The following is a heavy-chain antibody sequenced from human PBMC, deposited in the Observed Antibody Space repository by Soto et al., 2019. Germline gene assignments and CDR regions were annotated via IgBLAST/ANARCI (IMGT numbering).Heavy chain of an antibody. CDR1: GVTFSNYA. Sequence: QVQLVESGGGVVQPGMSLRLSCAASGVTFSNYAMHWVRQAPGKGLEWVADISYHGTEKGYADSVKGRFTNARDNSKNTLHAQMSSLSPEDTAVYYCAKDIGGVDTGNHGMDVWGQGTTVIGSS. V-gene: IGHV3-30*18. J-gene: IGHJ6*02. D-gene: IGHD5-18*01. CDR3: AKDIGGVDTGNHGMDV. CDR2: ISYHGTEK.